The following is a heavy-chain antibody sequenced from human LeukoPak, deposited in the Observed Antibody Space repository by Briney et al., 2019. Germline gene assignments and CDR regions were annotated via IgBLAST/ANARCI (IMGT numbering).Heavy chain of an antibody. Sequence: SETLSLTCTVSGGSISSGSYYWSWIRQPAGKGLEWIGRIYTSGSTNYNPSLKSRVTISVDTSKNQFSLKLSSVTAADTAVYYCARDPRNSGYFYYYYGMDVWGQGTTVTVSS. D-gene: IGHD3-22*01. CDR1: GGSISSGSYY. CDR3: ARDPRNSGYFYYYYGMDV. CDR2: IYTSGST. J-gene: IGHJ6*02. V-gene: IGHV4-61*02.